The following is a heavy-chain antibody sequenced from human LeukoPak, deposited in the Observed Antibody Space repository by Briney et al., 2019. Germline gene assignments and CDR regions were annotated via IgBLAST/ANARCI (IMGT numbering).Heavy chain of an antibody. CDR3: ARGLSNAWEVQGY. CDR1: GGSITSGSYF. D-gene: IGHD1-26*01. Sequence: SQTLSLTCTVSGGSITSGSYFWTWIRQPAGKGLEWLGRMQTNGNTNYNPSLKSRVAISIDTSKNQFSLQLSSVTAADTAVYYCARGLSNAWEVQGYWGQGTLVTVSS. V-gene: IGHV4-61*02. CDR2: MQTNGNT. J-gene: IGHJ4*02.